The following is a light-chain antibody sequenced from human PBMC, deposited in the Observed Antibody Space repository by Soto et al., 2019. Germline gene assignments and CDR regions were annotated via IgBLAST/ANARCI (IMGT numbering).Light chain of an antibody. CDR1: QTIRRW. CDR3: QHYNSDPWT. CDR2: DAS. V-gene: IGKV1-5*01. J-gene: IGKJ1*01. Sequence: DIGVTQSPSTLSASVEDRVTITCRASQTIRRWLAWYQQRPGKAPKVLIYDASTLGSGVPARFSGSGSETEFTLTISSLQPEDSATYYCQHYNSDPWTFGQGTKVEIK.